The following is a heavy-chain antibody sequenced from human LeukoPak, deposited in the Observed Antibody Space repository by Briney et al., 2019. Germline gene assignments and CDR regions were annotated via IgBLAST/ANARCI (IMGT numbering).Heavy chain of an antibody. V-gene: IGHV4-61*01. CDR1: GGSFSSGSYY. J-gene: IGHJ6*04. CDR2: IYYSGST. D-gene: IGHD5-18*01. Sequence: SETLSLTCTVSGGSFSSGSYYWSWLRQPPGTGLEWIGYIYYSGSTNYNPSLMSRVTISVDTSKNQFSLKLSSVTAADTAVYYCARAGDSYGSGDPDYYYGMDVWGKGTTVTVSS. CDR3: ARAGDSYGSGDPDYYYGMDV.